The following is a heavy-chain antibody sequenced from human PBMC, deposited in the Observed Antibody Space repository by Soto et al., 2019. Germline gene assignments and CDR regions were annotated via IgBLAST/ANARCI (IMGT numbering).Heavy chain of an antibody. CDR3: ARDCSSTSCLDAFDI. V-gene: IGHV1-2*04. CDR2: INPNSGGT. CDR1: GYTFTGYY. D-gene: IGHD2-2*01. Sequence: ASVKVSCKASGYTFTGYYMHWVRQAPGRGLEWMGWINPNSGGTNYAQKFQGWVTMTRDTSISTAYMELSRLRSDDTAVYYCARDCSSTSCLDAFDIWGQGTMVTVSS. J-gene: IGHJ3*02.